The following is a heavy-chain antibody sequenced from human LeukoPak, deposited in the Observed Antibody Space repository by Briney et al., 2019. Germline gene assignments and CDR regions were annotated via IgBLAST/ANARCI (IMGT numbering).Heavy chain of an antibody. CDR2: IYPGDSDT. CDR1: GYSFTSYW. J-gene: IGHJ4*02. D-gene: IGHD5-18*01. CDR3: AIHPRGYSYGTIDY. Sequence: GESLKISCKGSGYSFTSYWIGWGRQLPGKGLGWMGIIYPGDSDTRYSPSFQGQVTISAGKSISTAYLQWSSLKASDTAMYYCAIHPRGYSYGTIDYWGQGTLVTVSS. V-gene: IGHV5-51*01.